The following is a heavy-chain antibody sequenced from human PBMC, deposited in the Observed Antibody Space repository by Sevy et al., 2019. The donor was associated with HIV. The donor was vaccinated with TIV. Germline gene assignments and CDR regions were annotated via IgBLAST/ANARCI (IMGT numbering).Heavy chain of an antibody. CDR2: ISYDGSNK. Sequence: GGSLRLSCAASGFTFSSYGMHWVRHAPGKGLEWVAVISYDGSNKYYADSVKGRFTISRDNSKNTLYLQMNSLRAEDTAVYYCANGPVWGSYRSFDYWGQGTLVTVSS. CDR3: ANGPVWGSYRSFDY. CDR1: GFTFSSYG. D-gene: IGHD3-16*02. V-gene: IGHV3-30*18. J-gene: IGHJ4*02.